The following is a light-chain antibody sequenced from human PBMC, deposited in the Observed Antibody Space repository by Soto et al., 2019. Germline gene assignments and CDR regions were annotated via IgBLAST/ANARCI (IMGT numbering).Light chain of an antibody. Sequence: DVRMTQSPSSLSASVGDTITITCLASRTINTYLNWFQQKPGEPHRPLIYGASNLHDGVASRFSGSGSGADFTLTISGLQPEDFASYHCQQTYSDISFGGGTKV. CDR2: GAS. CDR1: RTINTY. CDR3: QQTYSDIS. V-gene: IGKV1-39*01. J-gene: IGKJ4*01.